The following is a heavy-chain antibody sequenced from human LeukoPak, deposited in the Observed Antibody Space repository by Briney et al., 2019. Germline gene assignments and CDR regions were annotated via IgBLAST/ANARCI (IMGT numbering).Heavy chain of an antibody. D-gene: IGHD3-9*01. J-gene: IGHJ4*02. Sequence: GGSLRLSCATSGFTFSSYAMSWVRQAPGKGLEWVSGIGASGGSTYYADSMKGRFTISRDNSKNTLYLQMNSLRTEDTAVYYCAKAEGYDILTGLDYWGQGTLVTVSS. CDR3: AKAEGYDILTGLDY. V-gene: IGHV3-23*01. CDR1: GFTFSSYA. CDR2: IGASGGST.